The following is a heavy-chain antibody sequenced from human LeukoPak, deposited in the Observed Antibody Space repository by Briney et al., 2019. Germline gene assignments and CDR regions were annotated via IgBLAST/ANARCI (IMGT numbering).Heavy chain of an antibody. V-gene: IGHV3-74*01. CDR2: INSDGTST. CDR3: VRGAPFDY. J-gene: IGHJ4*02. Sequence: GGSLRLSCAASGFTFTSYWMHWVRQAPGRGLVWVSRINSDGTSTAYADSVKGRFTISRDNAKNMLYLQMNSLRVDDTAVYYCVRGAPFDYWGQGTLVAVSS. D-gene: IGHD1-26*01. CDR1: GFTFTSYW.